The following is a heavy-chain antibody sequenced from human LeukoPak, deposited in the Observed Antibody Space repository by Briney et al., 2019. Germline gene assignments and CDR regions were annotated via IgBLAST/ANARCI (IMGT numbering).Heavy chain of an antibody. Sequence: ASVTVSCKASGYTFTSYAMHWVRQAPGQRLEWMGWINAGNGNTKYSQKFQGRVTITRDTSASTAYMELSSLRSEDTAVYYCASGYYYDSSGYYYFDYWGQGTLVTVSS. CDR3: ASGYYYDSSGYYYFDY. D-gene: IGHD3-22*01. CDR1: GYTFTSYA. CDR2: INAGNGNT. V-gene: IGHV1-3*01. J-gene: IGHJ4*02.